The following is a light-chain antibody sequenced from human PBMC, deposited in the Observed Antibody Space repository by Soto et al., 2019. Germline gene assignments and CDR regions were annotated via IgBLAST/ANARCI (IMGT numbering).Light chain of an antibody. CDR1: SSNIGAGYD. CDR3: QSYDRGLSGSV. V-gene: IGLV1-40*01. J-gene: IGLJ3*02. Sequence: QSVLTQPPSVSGAPGQRVTISCTGSSSNIGAGYDVHWYQQLPGTTPKLLIFANNNRPSGVPDRFSGSKSGTSASLAITGLQADDEADYYCQSYDRGLSGSVFGGGTQLTVL. CDR2: ANN.